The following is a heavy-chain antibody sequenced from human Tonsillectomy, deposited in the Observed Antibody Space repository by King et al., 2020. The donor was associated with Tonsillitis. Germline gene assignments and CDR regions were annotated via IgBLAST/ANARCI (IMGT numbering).Heavy chain of an antibody. J-gene: IGHJ5*02. V-gene: IGHV4-59*01. D-gene: IGHD4-11*01. Sequence: VQLQESGPGLVKPSETLSLTCTVSGGSISGYYYWTWIRQAPGRGLEWVGHIDYSGSTKYNPSLQSRVTISIDTSRNQFSLKLYSATAADTAVYYCARCDRNVNYHCWFDPWGEGTLVTVSS. CDR1: GGSISGYYY. CDR3: ARCDRNVNYHCWFDP. CDR2: IDYSGST.